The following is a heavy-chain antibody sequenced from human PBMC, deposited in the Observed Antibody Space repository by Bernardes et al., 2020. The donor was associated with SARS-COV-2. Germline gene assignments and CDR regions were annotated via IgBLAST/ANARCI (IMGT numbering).Heavy chain of an antibody. V-gene: IGHV3-23*01. D-gene: IGHD3-9*01. CDR1: GFTFSSYA. J-gene: IGHJ4*02. CDR3: AKDASPYYDILTGYSFVSPGGGY. Sequence: GGSLRLSCAASGFTFSSYAMSWVRQAPGKGLEWVSAISGSGGSTYYADSVKGRFTISRDNSKNTLYLQMNSLRAEDTAVYYCAKDASPYYDILTGYSFVSPGGGYWGQGTLVTVSS. CDR2: ISGSGGST.